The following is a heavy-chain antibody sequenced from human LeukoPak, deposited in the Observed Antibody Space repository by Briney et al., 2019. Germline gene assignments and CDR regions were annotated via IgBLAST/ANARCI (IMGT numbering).Heavy chain of an antibody. V-gene: IGHV1-24*01. CDR3: VTMGSGSYYYYYMDV. CDR1: RYTLTELS. CDR2: FDPEDGKR. Sequence: ASVKVSCKVSRYTLTELSMHWVRQAPGKGLEWMGGFDPEDGKRIYAQKFQGRVTMTEETSTDTAYMELSSLRSEDTAVYCCVTMGSGSYYYYYMDVWGKGTTVTVSS. D-gene: IGHD1-26*01. J-gene: IGHJ6*03.